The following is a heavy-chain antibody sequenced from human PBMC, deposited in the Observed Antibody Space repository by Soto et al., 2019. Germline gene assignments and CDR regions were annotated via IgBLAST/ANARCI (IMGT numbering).Heavy chain of an antibody. CDR1: GGSISSNYYY. Sequence: QLQLQESGPGLVKPSETLSLTCTVSGGSISSNYYYWVWIRQPPGKGLEWIGSVYYSGSTYYNQSLKSRVTISVDTSKNQFSLKLSSVTAADTALYYCATDISVTLGEWAHGGYWGQGTLVTVSS. V-gene: IGHV4-39*02. CDR2: VYYSGST. CDR3: ATDISVTLGEWAHGGY. J-gene: IGHJ4*02. D-gene: IGHD3-10*01.